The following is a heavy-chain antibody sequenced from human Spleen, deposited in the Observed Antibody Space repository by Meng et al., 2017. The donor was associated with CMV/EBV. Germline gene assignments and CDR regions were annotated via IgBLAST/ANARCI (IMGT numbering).Heavy chain of an antibody. Sequence: SVKVSCKASGGTFRNFAISWVRQAPGQGLEWMGGIIAIYGTTNNAQKFQGRVTFKTDESMRTAYMELTSLRSDDTAVYYCARMGTTGLWTEEHWGQGTLVTVSS. J-gene: IGHJ4*02. V-gene: IGHV1-69*05. CDR3: ARMGTTGLWTEEH. CDR2: IIAIYGTT. D-gene: IGHD5-24*01. CDR1: GGTFRNFA.